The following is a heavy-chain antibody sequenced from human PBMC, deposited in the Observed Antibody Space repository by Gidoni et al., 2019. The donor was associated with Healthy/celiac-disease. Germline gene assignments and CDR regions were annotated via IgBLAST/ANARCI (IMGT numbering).Heavy chain of an antibody. J-gene: IGHJ4*02. CDR1: GFTFSSYG. V-gene: IGHV3-30*18. D-gene: IGHD5-18*01. Sequence: QVQLVESGGVVVQPGRSLRLSCAASGFTFSSYGMHWVRQAPGKGLEWVAVISYDGSNKYYADSVKGRFTISRDNSKNTLYLQMNSLRAEDTAVYYCAKEFTPGYSYGYLDYWGQGTLVTVSS. CDR2: ISYDGSNK. CDR3: AKEFTPGYSYGYLDY.